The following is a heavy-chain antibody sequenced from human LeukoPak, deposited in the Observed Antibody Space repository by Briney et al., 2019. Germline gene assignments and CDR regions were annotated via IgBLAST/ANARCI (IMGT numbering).Heavy chain of an antibody. CDR2: ISSSSYI. CDR3: AREGATGYMDV. J-gene: IGHJ6*03. Sequence: GGSLRLSCAASGFTFSSYSMNWVRQAPGKGLEWVSSISSSSYIYYADSVKGRFTISRDNAKNSLYLQMNSLRAEDTAVYYCAREGATGYMDVWGKGTTVTVSS. CDR1: GFTFSSYS. D-gene: IGHD4/OR15-4a*01. V-gene: IGHV3-21*01.